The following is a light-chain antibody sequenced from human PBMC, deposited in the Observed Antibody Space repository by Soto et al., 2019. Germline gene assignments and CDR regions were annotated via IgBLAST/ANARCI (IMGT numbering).Light chain of an antibody. CDR2: GAS. Sequence: EIVLTQSPATLSLSPGERATLSCRASQSVSSSYLAWYQQKPGQAPRLLIYGASSRPTGIPERFSGSGSGTDFTLTIRSLETEEFAVYSCQQYGSSPPTVGGGTKVDIK. CDR1: QSVSSSY. V-gene: IGKV3-20*01. J-gene: IGKJ4*01. CDR3: QQYGSSPPT.